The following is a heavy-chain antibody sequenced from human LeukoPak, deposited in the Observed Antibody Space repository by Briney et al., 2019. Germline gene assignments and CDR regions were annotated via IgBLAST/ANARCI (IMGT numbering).Heavy chain of an antibody. CDR1: GGSISSSSYY. J-gene: IGHJ4*02. V-gene: IGHV4-39*02. Sequence: SETLSLTCTVSGGSISSSSYYWGWIRQPPGKGLEWIGSIYYSGSTYYNPSLKSRVTISVDTSKNQFSLKLSSVTAADTAVYYCAREPRFFYFDYWGQGTLVTVSS. D-gene: IGHD3-10*01. CDR3: AREPRFFYFDY. CDR2: IYYSGST.